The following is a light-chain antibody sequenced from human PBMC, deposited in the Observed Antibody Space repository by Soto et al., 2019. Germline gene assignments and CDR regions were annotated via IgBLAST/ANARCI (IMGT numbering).Light chain of an antibody. J-gene: IGLJ1*01. CDR1: SSDVGGYKY. Sequence: QSALAQPASGSGSPGQSITISCTGTSSDVGGYKYVSWYQQHPDKAPKLIIYDVTNRPSGISNRFSGSKSGNTASLTISGLQAEDEADYYCSSYTSSSSYVFGTGTKVTAL. CDR2: DVT. V-gene: IGLV2-14*01. CDR3: SSYTSSSSYV.